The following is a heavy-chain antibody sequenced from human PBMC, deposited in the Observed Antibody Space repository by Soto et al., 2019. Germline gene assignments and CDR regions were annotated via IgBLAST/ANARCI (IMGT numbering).Heavy chain of an antibody. D-gene: IGHD1-26*01. CDR3: ARDLGGQIVDF. Sequence: QVQLVQSGAEVKKPGASVKVSCKASGYTFTSYGISWVRQAPGQGLEWMGWISGYNGNTKYAQKLQGRVTMTTDTPTSTADLELGSLRSDETAVYYFARDLGGQIVDFWGQGTLVTVSS. V-gene: IGHV1-18*01. CDR2: ISGYNGNT. J-gene: IGHJ4*02. CDR1: GYTFTSYG.